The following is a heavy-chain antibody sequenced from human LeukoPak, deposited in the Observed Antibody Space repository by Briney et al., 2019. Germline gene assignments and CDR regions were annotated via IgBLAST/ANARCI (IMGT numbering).Heavy chain of an antibody. Sequence: ASVKVSCKASGYTFTDYYMHWVRQAPGQGLEWMGWINPNSGGTNYAQKFQGRVTMTRDTSISTAYMELSRLRSDDTAVYYCASWTVTRNWFDPWGQGTLVTVSS. J-gene: IGHJ5*02. CDR3: ASWTVTRNWFDP. D-gene: IGHD4-4*01. CDR1: GYTFTDYY. V-gene: IGHV1-2*02. CDR2: INPNSGGT.